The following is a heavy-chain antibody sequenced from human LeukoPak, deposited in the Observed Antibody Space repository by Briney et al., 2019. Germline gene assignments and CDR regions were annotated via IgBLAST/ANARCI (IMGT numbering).Heavy chain of an antibody. CDR3: AREMSHYDFWSGYYIFDY. CDR1: GGSISSHY. CDR2: IYTSGST. J-gene: IGHJ4*02. D-gene: IGHD3-3*01. Sequence: SETLSLTCTVSGGSISSHYWSWIRQPAGKGLEWIGRIYTSGSTNYNPSLKSRVTMSVDTSKNRFSLKLSSVTAADTAVYYCAREMSHYDFWSGYYIFDYWGQGTLVTVSS. V-gene: IGHV4-4*07.